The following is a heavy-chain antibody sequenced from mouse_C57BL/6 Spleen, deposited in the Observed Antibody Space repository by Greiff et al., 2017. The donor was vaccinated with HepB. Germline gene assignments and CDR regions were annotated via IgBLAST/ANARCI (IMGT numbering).Heavy chain of an antibody. CDR3: TRPLTGTGAMDY. CDR1: GFTFSDAW. V-gene: IGHV6-6*01. J-gene: IGHJ4*01. Sequence: LQQSGGGLVQPGGSMKLSCAASGFTFSDAWMDWVRQSPEKGLEWVAEIRNKANNHATYYAESVKGRFTISRDDSKSSVYLQMNSLRAEDTGIYYCTRPLTGTGAMDYWGQGTSVTVSS. D-gene: IGHD4-1*01. CDR2: IRNKANNHAT.